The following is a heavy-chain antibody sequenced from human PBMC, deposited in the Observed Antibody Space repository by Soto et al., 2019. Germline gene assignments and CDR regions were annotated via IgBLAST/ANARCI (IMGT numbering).Heavy chain of an antibody. CDR2: INPSGGST. D-gene: IGHD7-27*01. CDR3: ARNWGAPKPYYYYGLDV. V-gene: IGHV1-46*01. CDR1: GYTFTSYY. Sequence: ASVKVSFKASGYTFTSYYMHWVRQAPGQGLEWMGIINPSGGSTSYAQKFQGRVTMTRDTSTSTVYMELSSLRSEDTAVYYCARNWGAPKPYYYYGLDVWGQGTTVTVSS. J-gene: IGHJ6*02.